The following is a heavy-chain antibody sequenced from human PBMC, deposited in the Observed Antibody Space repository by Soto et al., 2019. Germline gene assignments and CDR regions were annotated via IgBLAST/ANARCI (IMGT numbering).Heavy chain of an antibody. CDR2: ISGSGGST. Sequence: EVQLLESGGGLVQPGGSLRLSCAASGFTFSSYAMSWVRQAPGKGLEWVSAISGSGGSTYYADSVKGRFTISRDNSKNKLYLKMNRLRAEDTAVYYCAKKADDFYDFWSGYEQYFDYWGQGTLVTVSS. D-gene: IGHD3-3*01. J-gene: IGHJ4*02. CDR3: AKKADDFYDFWSGYEQYFDY. V-gene: IGHV3-23*01. CDR1: GFTFSSYA.